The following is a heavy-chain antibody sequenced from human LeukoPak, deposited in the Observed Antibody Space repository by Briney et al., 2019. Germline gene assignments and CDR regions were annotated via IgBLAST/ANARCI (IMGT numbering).Heavy chain of an antibody. Sequence: GASVKVSCKTSGYTFTSYYIHWVRQAPGQGLEWMGWISAYNGNTNYAQKLQGRVTMTTDTSTSTAYMELRSLRSDDTAVYYCARSRLRSDPPPPLFSSYYYYYYGMDVWGQGTTVTVSS. CDR3: ARSRLRSDPPPPLFSSYYYYYYGMDV. J-gene: IGHJ6*02. CDR2: ISAYNGNT. D-gene: IGHD5-12*01. CDR1: GYTFTSYY. V-gene: IGHV1-18*04.